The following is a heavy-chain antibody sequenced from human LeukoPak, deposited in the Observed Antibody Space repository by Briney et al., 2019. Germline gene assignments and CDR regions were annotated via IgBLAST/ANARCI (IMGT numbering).Heavy chain of an antibody. J-gene: IGHJ4*02. CDR2: IYHSGST. V-gene: IGHV4-39*07. CDR3: ARGPTYYYGSGSYPFDY. Sequence: PSETLFLTCTVSGGSISSSSYYWGWIRQPPGKGLEWIGYIYHSGSTYYNPSLKSRVTISVDRSKNQFSLKLSSVTAADTAVYYCARGPTYYYGSGSYPFDYWGQGTLVTVSS. D-gene: IGHD3-10*01. CDR1: GGSISSSSYY.